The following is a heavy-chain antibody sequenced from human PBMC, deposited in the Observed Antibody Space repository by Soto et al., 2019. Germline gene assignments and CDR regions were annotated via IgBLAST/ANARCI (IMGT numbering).Heavy chain of an antibody. V-gene: IGHV3-66*01. Sequence: GGSLRLSCAASGLIFSNYKMHWVRQAPGKGLVWVSNMYSGGGTYYTDSVKGRFTISRDSSTNTLYLQMDNVRAEDTAVYYCARDPGVNWAWGKGTTVTVSS. D-gene: IGHD2-8*01. CDR1: GLIFSNYK. J-gene: IGHJ6*04. CDR3: ARDPGVNWA. CDR2: MYSGGGT.